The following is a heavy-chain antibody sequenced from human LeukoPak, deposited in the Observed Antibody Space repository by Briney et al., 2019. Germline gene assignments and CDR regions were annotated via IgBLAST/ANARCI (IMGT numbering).Heavy chain of an antibody. CDR1: GGSISSYY. D-gene: IGHD6-13*01. V-gene: IGHV4-59*01. Sequence: PSETLSLTCTVSGGSISSYYWSWIRQPPGKGLEWIGYIYNNGSTNYNPSLKSRVTISVGTSKNQFSLKLTSVTAADTAVYYCARVADYSSWYLDAFDIWGQGTMVTVSS. CDR2: IYNNGST. CDR3: ARVADYSSWYLDAFDI. J-gene: IGHJ3*02.